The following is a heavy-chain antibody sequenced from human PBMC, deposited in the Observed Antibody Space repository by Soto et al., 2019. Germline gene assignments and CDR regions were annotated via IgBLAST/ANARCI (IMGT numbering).Heavy chain of an antibody. V-gene: IGHV3-53*01. J-gene: IGHJ3*01. CDR3: ATWHEREHAYDV. D-gene: IGHD1-1*01. Sequence: GSLRLSCAAFGLTISGRKYVAWVRQAPGKGLEWVSALYDVDGSFYADSVKGRFTTSSDSSKTTVYLQMNDLRPDDTAVYYCATWHEREHAYDVWGQGTTVTVSS. CDR2: LYDVDGS. CDR1: GLTISGRKY.